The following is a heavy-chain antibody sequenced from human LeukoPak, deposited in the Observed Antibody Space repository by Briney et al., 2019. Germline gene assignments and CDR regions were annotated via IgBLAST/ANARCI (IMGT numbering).Heavy chain of an antibody. CDR3: ARGRGMDSSSPDRDY. D-gene: IGHD6-6*01. CDR1: GFTFSSYG. CDR2: ISSNGGST. J-gene: IGHJ4*02. Sequence: GRSLRLSCAASGFTFSSYGMHWVRQAPGKGLEYVSAISSNGGSTYYANSVKGRFTISRDNSKNTLYLQMGSLRAEDMAVYYCARGRGMDSSSPDRDYWGQGTLVTVSS. V-gene: IGHV3-64*01.